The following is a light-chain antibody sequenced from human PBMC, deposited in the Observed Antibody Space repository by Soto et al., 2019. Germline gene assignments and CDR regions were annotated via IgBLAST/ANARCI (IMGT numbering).Light chain of an antibody. Sequence: QSALTQPASVSGSPGQSITISCAGTSSDVGGYNYVSWYQQHPGKVPRLIISDVNKRPSGVSDRFSGSKSGNXXXLTISGLQAEDEADYYCASFTRSVTVVFGGGTXXTVL. J-gene: IGLJ2*01. CDR2: DVN. V-gene: IGLV2-14*03. CDR3: ASFTRSVTVV. CDR1: SSDVGGYNY.